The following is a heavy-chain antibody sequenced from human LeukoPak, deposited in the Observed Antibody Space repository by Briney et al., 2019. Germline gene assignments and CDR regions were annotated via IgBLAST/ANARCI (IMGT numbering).Heavy chain of an antibody. V-gene: IGHV3-30*18. J-gene: IGHJ4*02. Sequence: GGSLRLSCAASGFTFSSYGMHWVRQAPGKGLEWVAVISYDGSNKYYADSVKGRFTISRDNSKNTLYLQMNSLRAEDTAVYYCAKGSSIRDGYNYVYFDYWGQGTLVTVSS. CDR1: GFTFSSYG. D-gene: IGHD5-24*01. CDR2: ISYDGSNK. CDR3: AKGSSIRDGYNYVYFDY.